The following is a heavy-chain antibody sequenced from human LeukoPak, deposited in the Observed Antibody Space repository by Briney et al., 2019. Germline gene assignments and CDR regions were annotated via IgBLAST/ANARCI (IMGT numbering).Heavy chain of an antibody. CDR2: IIPLIGIT. D-gene: IGHD3-10*01. CDR1: GGSFSLYS. CDR3: ATPLNVSGTFSES. Sequence: SVKVSCKTSGGSFSLYSLTWVRQAPGQGLEWMGNIIPLIGITNYAQRFQGRVTITADKSTNTAYLNLRSLISEDTAVYYCATPLNVSGTFSESWGQGTLVTVSS. J-gene: IGHJ5*02. V-gene: IGHV1-69*02.